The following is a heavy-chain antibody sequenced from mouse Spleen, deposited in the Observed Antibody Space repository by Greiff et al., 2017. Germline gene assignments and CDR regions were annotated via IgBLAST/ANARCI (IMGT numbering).Heavy chain of an antibody. D-gene: IGHD4-1*02. Sequence: QVQLKESGAELVKPGASVKISCKASGYAFSSYWMNWVKQRPGKGLEWIGQIYPGDGDTNYNGKFKGKATLTADKSSSTAYMQLSSLTSEDSAVYFCARSNWDGAMDYWGQGTSVTVSS. CDR1: GYAFSSYW. CDR2: IYPGDGDT. V-gene: IGHV1-80*01. J-gene: IGHJ4*01. CDR3: ARSNWDGAMDY.